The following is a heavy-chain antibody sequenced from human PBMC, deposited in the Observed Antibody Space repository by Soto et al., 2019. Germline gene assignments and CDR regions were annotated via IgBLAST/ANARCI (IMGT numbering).Heavy chain of an antibody. CDR2: LYTGGSA. CDR1: GFSVTDHY. J-gene: IGHJ4*02. D-gene: IGHD3-9*01. CDR3: ARSFNDWTTYFDY. Sequence: GGSLRLSCAASGFSVTDHYMTWVRQAPGKGLEWVSVLYTGGSAYYGDSVKGRFTISRDSSTNTLYLQMNSLKVGDTAFYFCARSFNDWTTYFDYWSEGTLVTVSS. V-gene: IGHV3-53*01.